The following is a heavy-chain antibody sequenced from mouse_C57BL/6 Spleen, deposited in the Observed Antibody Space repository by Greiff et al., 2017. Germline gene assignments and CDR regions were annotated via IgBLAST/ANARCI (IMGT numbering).Heavy chain of an antibody. CDR3: ARFGDYDGAFDY. V-gene: IGHV1-18*01. D-gene: IGHD2-4*01. Sequence: EVQLQQSGPELVKPGASVKIPCKASGYTFTDYNMDWVKQSHGKSLEWIGDINPNNGGTIYNQKFKGKATLTVDKSSSTAYMELRSLTSEDTAVYYCARFGDYDGAFDYWGQGTTLTVSS. J-gene: IGHJ2*01. CDR2: INPNNGGT. CDR1: GYTFTDYN.